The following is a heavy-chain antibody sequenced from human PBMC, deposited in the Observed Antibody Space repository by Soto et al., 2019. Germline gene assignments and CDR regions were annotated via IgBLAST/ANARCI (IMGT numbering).Heavy chain of an antibody. CDR2: ISWNSGSI. CDR3: AKALRTWLRNAFDI. J-gene: IGHJ3*02. Sequence: EVQLVESGGGLVQPGRSLRLSCAASGFTFDDYAMHWVRQAPGKGLEWVSGISWNSGSIGYADSVKGRFTISRDNAKNSLYLQMNSLRAEDTALYYCAKALRTWLRNAFDIWGQGTMVTVSS. D-gene: IGHD3-9*01. V-gene: IGHV3-9*01. CDR1: GFTFDDYA.